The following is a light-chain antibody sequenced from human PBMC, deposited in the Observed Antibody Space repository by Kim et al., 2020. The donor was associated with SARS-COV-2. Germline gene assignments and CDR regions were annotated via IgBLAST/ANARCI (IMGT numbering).Light chain of an antibody. V-gene: IGKV3-11*01. J-gene: IGKJ5*01. CDR2: DTS. CDR1: QSVRIY. CDR3: QQRSNWPIT. Sequence: LSPGERATLSCGASQSVRIYLAWYQQKPGQAPRLLIYDTSNRATGIPARFSGSGSGTDFTLTISSLEPEDFAVYYCQQRSNWPITFGQGTRLEIK.